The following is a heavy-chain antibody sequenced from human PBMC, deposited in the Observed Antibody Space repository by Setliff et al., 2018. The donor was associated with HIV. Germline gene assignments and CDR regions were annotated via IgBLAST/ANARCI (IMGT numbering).Heavy chain of an antibody. J-gene: IGHJ6*02. Sequence: ASVKVSCKASGGTFSSYAINWVRQAPGQGLEWMGGIIPMFGTGFYAQKFQGRVTITTDESRSTAYMELSSLSSEDTAVFYCARVGHSSSYHYYGMDVWGQGTTVTVSS. V-gene: IGHV1-69*05. D-gene: IGHD6-13*01. CDR3: ARVGHSSSYHYYGMDV. CDR2: IIPMFGTG. CDR1: GGTFSSYA.